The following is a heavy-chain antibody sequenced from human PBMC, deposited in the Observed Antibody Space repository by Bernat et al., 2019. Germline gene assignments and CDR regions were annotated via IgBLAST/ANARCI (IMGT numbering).Heavy chain of an antibody. Sequence: QVQLVESGGGVVQPGGSLRLSCAASGFTFSTNGMHWVHQAPGKGLEWVAFIRYDGSNKYYADSVKGRFTISRDNSKNTLYLQINSLRAEDMAVYYCAKDRGGGSYFDYWGQGTLVTVSS. D-gene: IGHD1-26*01. CDR3: AKDRGGGSYFDY. CDR2: IRYDGSNK. J-gene: IGHJ4*02. V-gene: IGHV3-30*02. CDR1: GFTFSTNG.